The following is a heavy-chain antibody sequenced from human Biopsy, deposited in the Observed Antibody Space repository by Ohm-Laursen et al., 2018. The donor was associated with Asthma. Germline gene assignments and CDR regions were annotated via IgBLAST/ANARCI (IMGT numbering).Heavy chain of an antibody. CDR2: IHYSGST. CDR1: GVSIRSYY. V-gene: IGHV4-59*01. D-gene: IGHD2-15*01. CDR3: AGFCSGGNCPDH. Sequence: SETLSFTCTVSGVSIRSYYWTWILPPPGKGLEWIGNIHYSGSTYSNPSLKSRVTISVDTSKKQISLRLSSVIAADTAVYYCAGFCSGGNCPDHWGQGTLVTVSS. J-gene: IGHJ4*02.